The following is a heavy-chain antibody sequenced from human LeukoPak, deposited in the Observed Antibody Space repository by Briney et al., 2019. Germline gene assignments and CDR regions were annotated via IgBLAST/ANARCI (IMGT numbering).Heavy chain of an antibody. J-gene: IGHJ4*02. CDR2: ISAYNGNT. Sequence: ASVTVSCKASGYTFTSYGISWVRQAPGQGLEWMGWISAYNGNTNYAQKLQGRVTMTTDTSTSTAYMELRSLRSDDTAVYYCARVSFSIFGVGAVDYWGQGTLVTVSS. V-gene: IGHV1-18*01. D-gene: IGHD3-3*01. CDR1: GYTFTSYG. CDR3: ARVSFSIFGVGAVDY.